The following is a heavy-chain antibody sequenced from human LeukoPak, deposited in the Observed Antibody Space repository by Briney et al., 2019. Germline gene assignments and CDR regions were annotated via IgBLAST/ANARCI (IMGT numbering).Heavy chain of an antibody. J-gene: IGHJ4*02. CDR3: ASMLLGGSGWYNY. CDR1: GFTFSNYN. Sequence: GGSLILSCAASGFTFSNYNMNWVRQAPGKGLEWVSSISSSSSYIYYADSVKGRFTISRDNAKNSLFLQMNSLRAEDTAVYYCASMLLGGSGWYNYWGQGTLVTVSS. CDR2: ISSSSSYI. V-gene: IGHV3-21*01. D-gene: IGHD6-19*01.